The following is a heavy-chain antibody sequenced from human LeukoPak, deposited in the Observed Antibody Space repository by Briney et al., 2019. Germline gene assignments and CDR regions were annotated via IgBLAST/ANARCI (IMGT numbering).Heavy chain of an antibody. CDR1: GFTFSTYG. D-gene: IGHD2-8*01. CDR3: AREWSAFDI. J-gene: IGHJ3*02. CDR2: ISSSSIII. V-gene: IGHV3-48*01. Sequence: GGSLRLSCAASGFTFSTYGMNWVRQAPGKGLEWVSYISSSSIIIYYVDSVKGRFTISRDNAKNSLYLQMNSLRAEDTAVYYCAREWSAFDIWGQGTMVTVSS.